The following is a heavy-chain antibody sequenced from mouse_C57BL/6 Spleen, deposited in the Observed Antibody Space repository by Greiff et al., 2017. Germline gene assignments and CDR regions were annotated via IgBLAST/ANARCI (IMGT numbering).Heavy chain of an antibody. D-gene: IGHD1-1*01. CDR3: ARRGSSSGDFDY. Sequence: VKLMESGAELVKPGASVKISCKASGYAFSSYWMNWVKQRPGKGLEWIGQIYPGDGDTNYNGKFKGKATLTADKSSSTAYMQLSSLTSEDSAVYFCARRGSSSGDFDYWGQGTTLTVSS. J-gene: IGHJ2*01. V-gene: IGHV1-80*01. CDR2: IYPGDGDT. CDR1: GYAFSSYW.